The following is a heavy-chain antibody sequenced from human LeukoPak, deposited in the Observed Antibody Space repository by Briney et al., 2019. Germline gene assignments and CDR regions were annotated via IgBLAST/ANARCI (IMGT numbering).Heavy chain of an antibody. CDR1: GYTFTGYY. V-gene: IGHV1-2*02. CDR2: INPNSGGT. J-gene: IGHJ4*02. Sequence: GASVKVSCKASGYTFTGYYMHWVRQAPGQGLEWMGWINPNSGGTNYAQKFQGRVTMTRDTSISTAYMELSRLRSDDTAVYYCAREGGYSGYDLGDYFDYWGQGTLVTVSS. CDR3: AREGGYSGYDLGDYFDY. D-gene: IGHD5-12*01.